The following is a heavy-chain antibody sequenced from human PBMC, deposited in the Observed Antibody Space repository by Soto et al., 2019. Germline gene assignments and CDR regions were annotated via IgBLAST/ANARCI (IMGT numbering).Heavy chain of an antibody. CDR3: AVRKTGSYFDY. D-gene: IGHD1-26*01. V-gene: IGHV3-23*01. CDR2: IGASGDGT. Sequence: EVQLLESGGGLVQPGGSLRLSCAASGFTFSSYAMSWVRQAPGKGLEWVSGIGASGDGTYYADSVKGRFIISRDNSKNTLHLQMNSLRAEDTAVYYCAVRKTGSYFDYWGQGTLVTFSS. J-gene: IGHJ4*02. CDR1: GFTFSSYA.